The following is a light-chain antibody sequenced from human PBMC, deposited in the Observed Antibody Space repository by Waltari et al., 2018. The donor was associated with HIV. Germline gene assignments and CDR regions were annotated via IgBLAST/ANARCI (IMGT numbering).Light chain of an antibody. CDR3: HSYDSSLSAWV. CDR1: SPNIAADND. CDR2: GNS. Sequence: QSVLTLPTSVSGAPAQRVTIACTGSSPNIAADNDVHWYQQCPGTAPKLVLYGNSNRPSGVPDRFSGSKSGTSASLAITGLQADDEADYYCHSYDSSLSAWVFGGGTKLTVL. V-gene: IGLV1-40*01. J-gene: IGLJ3*02.